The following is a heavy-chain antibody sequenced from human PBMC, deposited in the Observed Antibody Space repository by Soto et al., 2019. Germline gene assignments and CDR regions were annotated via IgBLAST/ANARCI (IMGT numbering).Heavy chain of an antibody. Sequence: QVHLVQSGAEVKKPGASVKVSCKSSGYTFTSYGITWVRQAPGQGLEWMGWISAHNGNTDYAQKLQGRVTVTRDTSTSTAYMEPRSLRSDDTAVYYCARGRYGDYWGQGALVTVSS. CDR1: GYTFTSYG. V-gene: IGHV1-18*01. J-gene: IGHJ4*02. CDR3: ARGRYGDY. CDR2: ISAHNGNT. D-gene: IGHD1-1*01.